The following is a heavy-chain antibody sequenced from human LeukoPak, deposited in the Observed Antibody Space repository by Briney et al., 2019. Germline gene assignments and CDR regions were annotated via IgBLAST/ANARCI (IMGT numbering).Heavy chain of an antibody. CDR3: ARPIGWHDAFDI. CDR2: ISNNGGYT. D-gene: IGHD2-15*01. CDR1: GFTFSSSA. J-gene: IGHJ3*02. Sequence: GGSLRLSCAASGFTFSSSAMSWVRQAPGKGLEWVSAISNNGGYTYYADSVKGRFTISRDNAKNSLYLQMNSLRAEDTAVYYCARPIGWHDAFDIWGQGTMVTVSS. V-gene: IGHV3-23*01.